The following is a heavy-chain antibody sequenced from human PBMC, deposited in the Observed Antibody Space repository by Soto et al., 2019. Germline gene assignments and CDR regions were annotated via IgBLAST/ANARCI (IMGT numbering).Heavy chain of an antibody. CDR3: ATPGGSSSWYSPYYYYGMDV. Sequence: GASVKVSCKASGYTFTSYYMHWVRQAPGQGLEWMGIINPSGGSTSYAQKFQGRVTMTRDTSTSTVYMELSSLRSEDTAVYYCATPGGSSSWYSPYYYYGMDVWGQGTTVTVSS. V-gene: IGHV1-46*01. CDR1: GYTFTSYY. D-gene: IGHD6-13*01. CDR2: INPSGGST. J-gene: IGHJ6*02.